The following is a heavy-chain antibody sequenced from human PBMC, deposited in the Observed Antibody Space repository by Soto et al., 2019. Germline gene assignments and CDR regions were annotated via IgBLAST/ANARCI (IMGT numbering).Heavy chain of an antibody. V-gene: IGHV3-23*01. J-gene: IGHJ2*01. D-gene: IGHD1-26*01. CDR3: AKHRGGGSYTNWSFAV. Sequence: SVEGRFTISRDNSSNTLYLQMNSLRGDDTAVYYCAKHRGGGSYTNWSFAVWGRGTLVTVSS.